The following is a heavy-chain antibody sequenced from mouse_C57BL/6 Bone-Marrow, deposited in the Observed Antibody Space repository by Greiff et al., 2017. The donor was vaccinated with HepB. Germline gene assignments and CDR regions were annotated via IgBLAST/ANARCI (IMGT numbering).Heavy chain of an antibody. CDR2: IWRGGST. CDR3: AKGLLLLYYAMDY. CDR1: GFSLTSYG. V-gene: IGHV2-5*01. D-gene: IGHD1-1*01. Sequence: VQLQQSGPGLVQPSQSLSITCTVSGFSLTSYGVHWVRQSPGKGLEWLGVIWRGGSTDYNAAFMSRLSITKDNSKSQVFFKMNSLQADDTAIYYCAKGLLLLYYAMDYWGQGTSVTVSS. J-gene: IGHJ4*01.